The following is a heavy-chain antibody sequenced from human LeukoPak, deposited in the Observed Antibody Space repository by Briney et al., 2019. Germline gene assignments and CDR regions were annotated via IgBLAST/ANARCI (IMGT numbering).Heavy chain of an antibody. J-gene: IGHJ1*01. Sequence: ASVKVSCKASGYIFDIYALIWVRQAPGQGLELMGWINTNTGNPTYAQGFTGRFVFSLDTSVSTAYLQISSLKAEDTAVYYCARDYTLKLGTTTYFQHWGQGTLVTVSS. D-gene: IGHD1-7*01. V-gene: IGHV7-4-1*02. CDR2: INTNTGNP. CDR3: ARDYTLKLGTTTYFQH. CDR1: GYIFDIYA.